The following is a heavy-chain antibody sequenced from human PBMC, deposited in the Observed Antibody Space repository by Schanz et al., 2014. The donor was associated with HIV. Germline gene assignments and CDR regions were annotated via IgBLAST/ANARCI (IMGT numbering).Heavy chain of an antibody. V-gene: IGHV3-23*01. CDR1: GFTFSASV. D-gene: IGHD3-22*01. Sequence: EVQLLESGGGLVQPGGSLRLSCAASGFTFSASVMYWVRQAPGKGLEWVSAIRDSDGIASYADSVKGRFTISKDNSKNTLYLQMNSLRADDTAVYYCARILDYYDSSGFDYWGQGTLVVVSS. CDR2: IRDSDGIA. CDR3: ARILDYYDSSGFDY. J-gene: IGHJ4*02.